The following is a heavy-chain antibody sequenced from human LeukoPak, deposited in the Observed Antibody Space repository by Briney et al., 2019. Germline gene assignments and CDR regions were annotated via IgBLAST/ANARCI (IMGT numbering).Heavy chain of an antibody. CDR2: ISPSGSTI. Sequence: GGSLRLSCETSGFSFSDYYMTWIRQAPGKGLEWVSYISPSGSTIRNADSVKGRFTISRDNTRNSLYLQMSSLRADDTAVYYCARAGRGFTYGYSDSWGQGTLVTVSS. J-gene: IGHJ4*02. CDR3: ARAGRGFTYGYSDS. D-gene: IGHD2-8*01. CDR1: GFSFSDYY. V-gene: IGHV3-11*01.